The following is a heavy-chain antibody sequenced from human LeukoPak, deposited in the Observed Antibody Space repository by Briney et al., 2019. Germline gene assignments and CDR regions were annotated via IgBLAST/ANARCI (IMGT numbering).Heavy chain of an antibody. J-gene: IGHJ3*01. CDR2: IDSRSASI. Sequence: GGSLRLSCAASGFTFSSYEMNWVRQAPGKGLEWVSYIDSRSASIYYADSVKGRFTISRDNDKQSLYLQMNGLRAEDTAVYYCARDRAHYDNSANAFDVWGQGTMVTVSS. CDR3: ARDRAHYDNSANAFDV. V-gene: IGHV3-48*03. CDR1: GFTFSSYE. D-gene: IGHD3-22*01.